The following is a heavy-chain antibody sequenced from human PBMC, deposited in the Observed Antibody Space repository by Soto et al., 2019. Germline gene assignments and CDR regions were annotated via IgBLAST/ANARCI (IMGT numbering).Heavy chain of an antibody. V-gene: IGHV1-69*13. Sequence: SGKVCCKESGGTFSSYAIAWVRQAPGQGLEWMGGIIPIFGIPNYAQKFQGRVAITADESTNTAYMELSSLRSDDTAVYYCAKAAQTRFNWNDLGNWFDPWGQGTLVPVSS. J-gene: IGHJ5*02. CDR2: IIPIFGIP. CDR1: GGTFSSYA. D-gene: IGHD1-1*01. CDR3: AKAAQTRFNWNDLGNWFDP.